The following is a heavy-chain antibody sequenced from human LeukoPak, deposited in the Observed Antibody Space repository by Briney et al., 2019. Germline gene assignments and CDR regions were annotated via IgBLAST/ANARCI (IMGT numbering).Heavy chain of an antibody. CDR2: IYSGGDT. J-gene: IGHJ4*02. CDR1: EFTVYNSY. V-gene: IGHV3-53*01. Sequence: GESLKISCAVSEFTVYNSYMSWVRQAPGKGLEWVSIIYSGGDTFYVDSVKGRFTISRDKSKNTVYLQMNSLRAEDTAVYYCATRDRNNGVDYWGQGTQVTVSS. CDR3: ATRDRNNGVDY. D-gene: IGHD2-8*01.